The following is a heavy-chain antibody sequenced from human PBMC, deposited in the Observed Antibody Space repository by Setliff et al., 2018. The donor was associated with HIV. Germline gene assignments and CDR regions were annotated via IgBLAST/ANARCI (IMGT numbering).Heavy chain of an antibody. D-gene: IGHD3-10*01. J-gene: IGHJ4*02. CDR3: ATMQFGDFDY. V-gene: IGHV1-18*01. CDR2: ISPYNGEV. CDR1: GYIFINYY. Sequence: ASVKVSCKTSGYIFINYYVTWVRQASGQGLEWVGQISPYNGEVRYAQRFQGRITMTTHTSTTTAYMELRSLGSDDTAIYFCATMQFGDFDYWGQGTLVTVSS.